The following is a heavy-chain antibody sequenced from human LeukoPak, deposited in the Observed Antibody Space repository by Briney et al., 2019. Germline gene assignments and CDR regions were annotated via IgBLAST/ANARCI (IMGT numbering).Heavy chain of an antibody. V-gene: IGHV4-59*01. J-gene: IGHJ4*02. CDR3: ARGPHWDPHFDY. CDR2: IYYSGST. Sequence: PSETLSLTCTVSGGSISSYYWSWIRQPPGKGLEWIGYIYYSGSTNYNPSLKSRVTISVKTSKNQFSLKLRSVTAADTAVYYCARGPHWDPHFDYWGQGTLVTVSS. D-gene: IGHD7-27*01. CDR1: GGSISSYY.